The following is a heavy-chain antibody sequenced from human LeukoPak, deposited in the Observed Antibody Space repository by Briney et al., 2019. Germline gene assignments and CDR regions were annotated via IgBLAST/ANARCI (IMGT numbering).Heavy chain of an antibody. D-gene: IGHD3-22*01. CDR3: ATVLGDSSGLVRWYFDL. Sequence: GASVKVSCKVSGYTLTELSMHWVRQAPGKGLEWMGGFDPEDGETIYAQKFQGRVTMTEDTSTDTAYMELSSLRSEDTAVYYCATVLGDSSGLVRWYFDLWGRGTLVTVSS. V-gene: IGHV1-24*01. CDR1: GYTLTELS. CDR2: FDPEDGET. J-gene: IGHJ2*01.